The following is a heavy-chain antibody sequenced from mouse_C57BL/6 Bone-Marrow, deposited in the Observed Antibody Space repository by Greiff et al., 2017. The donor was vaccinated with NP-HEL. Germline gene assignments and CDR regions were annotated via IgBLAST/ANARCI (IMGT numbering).Heavy chain of an antibody. D-gene: IGHD2-12*01. CDR3: ARGLLYDYYAMDY. Sequence: EVQLQQSGPSLVRPSQTLSLTCTVTGFSINSDCYWIWIRQFPGNKLEYIGYTFYSGITYYNPSLESRTYITRDTSKNQFSLKLSSVTTEDTATYDCARGLLYDYYAMDYWGQGTSVTVSS. CDR1: GFSINSDCY. V-gene: IGHV3-3*01. CDR2: TFYSGIT. J-gene: IGHJ4*01.